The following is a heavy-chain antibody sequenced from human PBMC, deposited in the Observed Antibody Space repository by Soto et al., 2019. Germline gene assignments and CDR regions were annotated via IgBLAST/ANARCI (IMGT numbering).Heavy chain of an antibody. V-gene: IGHV4-39*07. J-gene: IGHJ4*02. CDR1: GGSINSNNYY. Sequence: ETLSLTCTVSGGSINSNNYYWAWIRQPPGKGLAWIASIYYGGSIYYNTSLKSRVTISRDTSKNQFSLRLTSVTAADTAVYYCARGGQDFWSGPFDYWGQGALVTVSS. CDR2: IYYGGSI. CDR3: ARGGQDFWSGPFDY. D-gene: IGHD3-3*01.